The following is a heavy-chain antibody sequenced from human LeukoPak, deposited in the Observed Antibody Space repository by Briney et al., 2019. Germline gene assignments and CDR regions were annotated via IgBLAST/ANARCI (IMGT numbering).Heavy chain of an antibody. CDR1: GGTFSSYA. V-gene: IGHV1-69*05. Sequence: SVKVSCKASGGTFSSYAISWVRQAPGQGLEWMGRIIPIFGTANYAQKFQGRVTITTDESTSTAYMELSSLRSEDTAVHYCARDLIRGITMIVVEAYDYWGQGTLVTVSS. J-gene: IGHJ4*02. CDR2: IIPIFGTA. D-gene: IGHD3-22*01. CDR3: ARDLIRGITMIVVEAYDY.